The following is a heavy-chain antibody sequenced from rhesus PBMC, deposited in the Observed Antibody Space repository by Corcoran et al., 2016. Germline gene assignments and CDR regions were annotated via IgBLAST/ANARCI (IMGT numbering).Heavy chain of an antibody. V-gene: IGHV3-132*02. D-gene: IGHD1-44*02. CDR1: EFTFSIYD. CDR2: ITIGGAT. Sequence: VEQLVESGGALVQPGASLRLSCAASEFTFSIYDMHWVRQAPGKGREWVSVITIGGATYYSDSVKGRFTVSRDNAKNSLYLQMNSLRVEDTAVYYCTRGGRTGRFDVWGAGVQVTVSS. J-gene: IGHJ5-1*01. CDR3: TRGGRTGRFDV.